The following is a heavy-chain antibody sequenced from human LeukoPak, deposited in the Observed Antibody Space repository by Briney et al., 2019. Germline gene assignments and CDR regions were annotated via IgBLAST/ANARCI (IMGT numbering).Heavy chain of an antibody. CDR1: GFTFSDHY. V-gene: IGHV3-72*01. CDR3: TRDSIYYYIDY. Sequence: GGSLRLSCAASGFTFSDHYMDWVRQAPGKGLEWVGRVRNEVSSCTTEYAASVKGRFTISRDDSKNSLYLQMNSLKTEDTAVYYCTRDSIYYYIDYWGQGTLVTVSS. D-gene: IGHD2-21*01. CDR2: VRNEVSSCTT. J-gene: IGHJ4*02.